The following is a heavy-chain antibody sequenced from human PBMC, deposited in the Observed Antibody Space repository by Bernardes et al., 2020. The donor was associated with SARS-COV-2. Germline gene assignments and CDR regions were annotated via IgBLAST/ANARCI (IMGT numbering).Heavy chain of an antibody. CDR2: IYYSGST. D-gene: IGHD3-10*01. J-gene: IGHJ4*02. V-gene: IGHV4-39*01. CDR1: GGSISSSSYY. Sequence: SETLSLTCTVSGGSISSSSYYWGWIRQPPGKGLEWIGSIYYSGSTYYNPSLKSRVTISVDTSKNQFSLKLSSVTAADTAVYYCARGGGFGELPSDYWGQGTLVTVSS. CDR3: ARGGGFGELPSDY.